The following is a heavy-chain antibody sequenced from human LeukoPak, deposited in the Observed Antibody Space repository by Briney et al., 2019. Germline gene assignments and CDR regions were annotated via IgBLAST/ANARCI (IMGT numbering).Heavy chain of an antibody. CDR3: ARLRHYSPPGRFDY. CDR2: ISHSGST. Sequence: PSETLSLTCTVFGVSMTLYHWSWIRQPPGKGLEWLGYISHSGSTSYNPSLKSRVTMSLDTSKNQFSLKVTSVTAADTAVYYCARLRHYSPPGRFDYWGQGILVTVSS. D-gene: IGHD1-26*01. CDR1: GVSMTLYH. J-gene: IGHJ4*02. V-gene: IGHV4-59*08.